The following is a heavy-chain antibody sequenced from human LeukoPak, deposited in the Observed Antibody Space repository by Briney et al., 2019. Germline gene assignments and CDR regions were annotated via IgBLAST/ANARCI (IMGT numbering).Heavy chain of an antibody. CDR1: GDSITNYF. J-gene: IGHJ4*02. V-gene: IGHV4-4*07. CDR2: IYTSGST. CDR3: ARETAYRSVDY. D-gene: IGHD6-19*01. Sequence: PSETLSLTCTASGDSITNYFWNWIRQPAGKGLEWIGRIYTSGSTNYNPSHESRVTMSVDTSKNQFSLKVTSVTAADTAVYFCARETAYRSVDYWGQGTLVTVSS.